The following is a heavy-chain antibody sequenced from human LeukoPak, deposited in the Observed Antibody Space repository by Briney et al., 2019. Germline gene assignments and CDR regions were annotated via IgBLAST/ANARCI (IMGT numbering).Heavy chain of an antibody. J-gene: IGHJ3*01. Sequence: PGGSLRLSCAASGFTFDDYTMSWVRQAPGKGLEWVSSISSSSSYIYFADSVKGRFTISRDNAKNTLSLQMNSLRAEDTAIYYCAKSYFTYGSDAFDVWGQGTMVIVSS. CDR3: AKSYFTYGSDAFDV. CDR2: ISSSSSYI. D-gene: IGHD4-17*01. V-gene: IGHV3-21*04. CDR1: GFTFDDYT.